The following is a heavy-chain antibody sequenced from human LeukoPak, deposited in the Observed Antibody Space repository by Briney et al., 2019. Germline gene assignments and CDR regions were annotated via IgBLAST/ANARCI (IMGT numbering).Heavy chain of an antibody. Sequence: TPSETLSLTCTVSGGSIRSSYYYWGWIRQPPGKGLEWIGSIYDSGSTYYNPSLKSRVTISVDTSKNQFSLKLSSVTAADTAVYYCARGRGSGWYFGTTYYYYGMDVWGQGTTVTVSS. CDR2: IYDSGST. V-gene: IGHV4-39*07. CDR3: ARGRGSGWYFGTTYYYYGMDV. CDR1: GGSIRSSYYY. J-gene: IGHJ6*02. D-gene: IGHD6-19*01.